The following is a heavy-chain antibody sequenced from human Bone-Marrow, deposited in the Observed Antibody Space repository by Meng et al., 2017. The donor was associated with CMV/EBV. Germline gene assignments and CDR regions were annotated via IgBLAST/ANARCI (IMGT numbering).Heavy chain of an antibody. V-gene: IGHV4-61*05. J-gene: IGHJ4*02. Sequence: SETLSLTCTVSGGSISSSSYYWGWIRQPPGKGLEWIGYIYYSGSTNYNPSLKSRVTISVDTSKNQFSLKLSSVTAADTAVYYCARGLNWNDVDYWGQGTLVTVSS. CDR3: ARGLNWNDVDY. CDR2: IYYSGST. D-gene: IGHD1-1*01. CDR1: GGSISSSSYY.